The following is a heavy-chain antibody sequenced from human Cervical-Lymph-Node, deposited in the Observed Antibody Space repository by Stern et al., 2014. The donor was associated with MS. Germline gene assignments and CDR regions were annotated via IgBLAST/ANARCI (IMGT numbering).Heavy chain of an antibody. CDR3: TRVYCSSGGCYEWSDY. J-gene: IGHJ4*02. V-gene: IGHV3-73*01. CDR2: IRSNTDTYAT. CDR1: GFTFSGSA. Sequence: EVQLLESGGGLVQPGGSLKLSCAGSGFTFSGSAMHWVRPASGKGLEWVGRIRSNTDTYATAYAASVKGRFTISRDDSKNTAYLQMNSLKTEDTAVYYCTRVYCSSGGCYEWSDYWGQGTLVTVSS. D-gene: IGHD2-15*01.